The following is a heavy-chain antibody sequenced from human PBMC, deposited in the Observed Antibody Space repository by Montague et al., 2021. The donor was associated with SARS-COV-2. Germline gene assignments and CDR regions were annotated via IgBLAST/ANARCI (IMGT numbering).Heavy chain of an antibody. V-gene: IGHV3-48*03. D-gene: IGHD3-9*01. CDR3: ARDCAYYDILTGYSPKGGFDY. CDR2: ISSSGSTI. CDR1: GFTFSSYE. J-gene: IGHJ4*02. Sequence: SLRLSCEACGFTFSSYEMNRVRQAPGKGLEWASYISSSGSTIYYXDSXEGRFTISRDNAKNSLYMQMNSLRAEDTAVSYCARDCAYYDILTGYSPKGGFDYWGQGTLVTVSS.